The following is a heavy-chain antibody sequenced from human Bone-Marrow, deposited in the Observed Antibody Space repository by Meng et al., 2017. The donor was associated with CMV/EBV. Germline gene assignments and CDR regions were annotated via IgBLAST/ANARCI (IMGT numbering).Heavy chain of an antibody. Sequence: ASVKVSCKGSGYTFNSYGISWARQAPGQGLEWMGWISAHNGKTKYAQRVQGRLTLTTDTSTSTAYMDLRSLRSDDTAVYYCARDHYYDSSGYSNAFDIWGQGTMVTVSS. V-gene: IGHV1-18*01. CDR2: ISAHNGKT. J-gene: IGHJ3*02. CDR3: ARDHYYDSSGYSNAFDI. D-gene: IGHD3-22*01. CDR1: GYTFNSYG.